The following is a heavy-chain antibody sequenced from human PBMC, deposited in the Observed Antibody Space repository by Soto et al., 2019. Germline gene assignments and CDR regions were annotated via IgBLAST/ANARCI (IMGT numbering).Heavy chain of an antibody. Sequence: SETLSLTCAVYGGSFSGYYWSWIRQPPGKGLEWIGEINHSGSTNYNPSLKSRVTISVDTSKNQFSLKLSSVTAADTAVYYCARAVGTLPKRKKTWFGELHHYYYGMDVWGQGTTVTVSS. D-gene: IGHD3-10*01. J-gene: IGHJ6*02. V-gene: IGHV4-34*01. CDR3: ARAVGTLPKRKKTWFGELHHYYYGMDV. CDR2: INHSGST. CDR1: GGSFSGYY.